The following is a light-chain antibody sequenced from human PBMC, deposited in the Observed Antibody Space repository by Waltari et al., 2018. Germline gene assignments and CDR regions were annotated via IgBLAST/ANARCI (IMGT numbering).Light chain of an antibody. CDR3: QQHYTFPPT. CDR1: QSVLYSSNNKNY. CDR2: WAS. V-gene: IGKV4-1*01. Sequence: DIVMTQSPDSLAVSLGERATINCKSSQSVLYSSNNKNYLAWYQQKPGQPPKLLIYWASTRESGVPDRFRGGGSGTDFTLTISSLQAEDVSVYYCQQHYTFPPTFGQGTKVEIK. J-gene: IGKJ1*01.